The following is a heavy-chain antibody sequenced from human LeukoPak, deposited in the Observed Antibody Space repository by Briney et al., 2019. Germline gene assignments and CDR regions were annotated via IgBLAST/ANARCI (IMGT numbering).Heavy chain of an antibody. CDR1: GYTFGTYG. CDR3: ARIQYYYGSGHDWELYYFDY. D-gene: IGHD3-10*01. J-gene: IGHJ4*02. Sequence: ASVKVSCKASGYTFGTYGISWVRQASGQGLECVRWISVYNGNPNYAPKLQGSVTMTTDTSTSTAYMELRSIRSDGTAVYYCARIQYYYGSGHDWELYYFDYWGQGTLVTVSS. CDR2: ISVYNGNP. V-gene: IGHV1-18*01.